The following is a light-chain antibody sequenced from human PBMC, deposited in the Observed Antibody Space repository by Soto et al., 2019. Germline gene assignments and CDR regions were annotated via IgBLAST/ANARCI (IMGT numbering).Light chain of an antibody. V-gene: IGKV3-20*01. J-gene: IGKJ1*01. CDR3: QQYGASPPCT. CDR2: GAS. CDR1: QSVSSRY. Sequence: EIVLTQSPGTLSLSPGERATLSCRASQSVSSRYLAWYQQKPGQAPRLLIYGASSRATGIPDRFSGSGSGTDFTLTISRLEPEDLAVYYCQQYGASPPCTFGQGTKVEIK.